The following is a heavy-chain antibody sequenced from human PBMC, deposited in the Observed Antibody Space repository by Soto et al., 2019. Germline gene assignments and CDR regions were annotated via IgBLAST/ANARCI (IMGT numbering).Heavy chain of an antibody. V-gene: IGHV1-69*12. CDR2: IMPIFRTP. Sequence: QVQLEQSGAEVKKPGSSVKVSCKASGGTFSTSAISWVRQAPGQGLEWMGGIMPIFRTPDYAQKFQGRVTVSADESTSTAYVELSGLRSDDTAVYYCARDNDRPQLGGNYYYILDVWGQGTTITVSS. D-gene: IGHD2-8*01. CDR1: GGTFSTSA. CDR3: ARDNDRPQLGGNYYYILDV. J-gene: IGHJ6*02.